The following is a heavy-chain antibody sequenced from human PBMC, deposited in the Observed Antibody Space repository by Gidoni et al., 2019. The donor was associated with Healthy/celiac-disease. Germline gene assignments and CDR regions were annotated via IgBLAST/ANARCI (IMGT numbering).Heavy chain of an antibody. Sequence: QVQLVQSGAEVKTPGASVKVSCQASGYTFTSYGISWVRQAPGQGLEWMGWSSAYNGNTNYAQKLQGRVTMTTDTSTSTAYMELRSLRSDDTAVYYCARASMVRGVIDAFDIWGQGTMVTVSS. CDR1: GYTFTSYG. CDR2: SSAYNGNT. D-gene: IGHD3-10*01. CDR3: ARASMVRGVIDAFDI. V-gene: IGHV1-18*01. J-gene: IGHJ3*02.